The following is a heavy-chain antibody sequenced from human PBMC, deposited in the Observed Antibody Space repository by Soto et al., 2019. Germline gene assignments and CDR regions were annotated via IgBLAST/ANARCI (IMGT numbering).Heavy chain of an antibody. CDR3: TRDPDRNWYFDL. V-gene: IGHV3-33*01. CDR2: IWYDESNK. J-gene: IGHJ2*01. Sequence: GGSLRLSWAASGFSFSRYVIHWVRQAPGKGLEWVAIIWYDESNKYFADAVKGRFTVARDNSKNTLYLQMSNLTAEDTAIYYCTRDPDRNWYFDLWGRGTLVTV. CDR1: GFSFSRYV.